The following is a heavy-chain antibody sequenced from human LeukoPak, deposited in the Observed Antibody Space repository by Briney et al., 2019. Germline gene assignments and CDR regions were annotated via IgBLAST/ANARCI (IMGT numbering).Heavy chain of an antibody. CDR3: TRGSDDYGVIRDFVY. Sequence: GGSLRLSCTASGFTFGDYAMSWVRQAPGKGLEWVGFIRSKAYGGTTEYAASVKGRFTISRDDSKSIAYLQMNSLKTEDTAVYYCTRGSDDYGVIRDFVYWGQGTLVTVSS. J-gene: IGHJ4*02. V-gene: IGHV3-49*04. D-gene: IGHD4-17*01. CDR1: GFTFGDYA. CDR2: IRSKAYGGTT.